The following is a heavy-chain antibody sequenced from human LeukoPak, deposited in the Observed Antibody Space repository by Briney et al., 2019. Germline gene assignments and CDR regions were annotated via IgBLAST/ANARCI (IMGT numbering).Heavy chain of an antibody. CDR1: GGSISSSSYY. V-gene: IGHV4-39*01. Sequence: SQTLSLTCTVSGGSISSSSYYWGWIRQPPGKGLEWIGSIYYSGSTYYNPSLKSRVTISVDTSKNQFSLKLSSVTAADTAVYYCARLYGGSYYAHFDYWGQGTLVTVSS. CDR2: IYYSGST. CDR3: ARLYGGSYYAHFDY. J-gene: IGHJ4*02. D-gene: IGHD1-26*01.